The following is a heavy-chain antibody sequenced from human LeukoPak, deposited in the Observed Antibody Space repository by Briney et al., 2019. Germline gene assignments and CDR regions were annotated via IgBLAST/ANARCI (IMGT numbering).Heavy chain of an antibody. Sequence: SETLSLTCAVSGGSISSGGYSWSWIRQPPGKGLEWIGYIYHSGSTYYNPSLKSRVTISVDRSKNQFSLKLSSVTAADTAVYYCARARERGGIFCYDSIHFDYWGQGTLVTVSS. D-gene: IGHD3-22*01. V-gene: IGHV4-30-2*01. CDR1: GGSISSGGYS. J-gene: IGHJ4*02. CDR3: ARARERGGIFCYDSIHFDY. CDR2: IYHSGST.